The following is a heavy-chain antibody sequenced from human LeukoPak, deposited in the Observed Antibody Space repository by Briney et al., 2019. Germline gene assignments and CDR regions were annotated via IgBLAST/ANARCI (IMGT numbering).Heavy chain of an antibody. D-gene: IGHD6-19*01. CDR3: ARPRVAGTVETYYYYGMDV. Sequence: ASVKVSCKASGYTFTSYAMNWVRQAPGQGLEWMGWINTNTGNPTYAQGFTGRFVFSLDTSVSTAYLQISSLKAEDTAVYYCARPRVAGTVETYYYYGMDVWGQGTTVTVSS. J-gene: IGHJ6*02. V-gene: IGHV7-4-1*02. CDR2: INTNTGNP. CDR1: GYTFTSYA.